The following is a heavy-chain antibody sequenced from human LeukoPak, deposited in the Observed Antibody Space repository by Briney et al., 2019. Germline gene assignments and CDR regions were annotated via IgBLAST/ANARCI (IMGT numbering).Heavy chain of an antibody. D-gene: IGHD4-17*01. J-gene: IGHJ3*02. Sequence: ASVKVSCKASGYTFTSYGISWVRQAPGQGLEWVGWIRAYNGNTNYAQKLQGRVTMTTDTSTSTAYMELRSLRSDDTAVYYCARDTGTVTTPAAFDIWGQGTMVTVSS. CDR1: GYTFTSYG. CDR3: ARDTGTVTTPAAFDI. V-gene: IGHV1-18*01. CDR2: IRAYNGNT.